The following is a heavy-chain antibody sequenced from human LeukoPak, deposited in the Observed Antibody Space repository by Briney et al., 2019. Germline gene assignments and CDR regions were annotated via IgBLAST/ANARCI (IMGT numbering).Heavy chain of an antibody. CDR1: GGSISSYY. J-gene: IGHJ4*02. CDR3: AREPGGSYSGSYFDY. Sequence: ASQTLSLTCTVSGGSISSYYCSWIRQPAGKGLEWIGRIYTSGSTNYNPSLKSRVTMSVDTSKNQFSLKLSSVTAADTAVYYWAREPGGSYSGSYFDYWGQGTLVTVSS. CDR2: IYTSGST. V-gene: IGHV4-4*07. D-gene: IGHD1-26*01.